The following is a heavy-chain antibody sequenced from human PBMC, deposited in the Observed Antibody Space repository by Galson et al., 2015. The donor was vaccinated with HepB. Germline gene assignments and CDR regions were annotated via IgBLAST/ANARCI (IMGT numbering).Heavy chain of an antibody. Sequence: SLRLSCAASGFTFSSYWMHWVRQAPGKGLGWVSRINSDGSGTSYADSVKGRFTISRDNAKSTLYLQMNNLRAEDTAVYYCARIPNKDTSHLDYWGQGTLVTVSS. D-gene: IGHD5-18*01. CDR2: INSDGSGT. V-gene: IGHV3-74*01. J-gene: IGHJ4*02. CDR1: GFTFSSYW. CDR3: ARIPNKDTSHLDY.